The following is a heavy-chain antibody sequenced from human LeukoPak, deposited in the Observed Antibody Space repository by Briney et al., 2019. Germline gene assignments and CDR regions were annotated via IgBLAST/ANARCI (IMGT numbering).Heavy chain of an antibody. D-gene: IGHD2-2*01. J-gene: IGHJ4*02. Sequence: ASVKVSCKASGYTFTSYGISWVRQAPGQGLEWMGWISAYNGNTNYAQKLQGRVTMTTDTSTSTAYMELRSLGSDDTAVYYCARGPSTKYQLLSDYWGQGTLVTVSS. V-gene: IGHV1-18*04. CDR2: ISAYNGNT. CDR3: ARGPSTKYQLLSDY. CDR1: GYTFTSYG.